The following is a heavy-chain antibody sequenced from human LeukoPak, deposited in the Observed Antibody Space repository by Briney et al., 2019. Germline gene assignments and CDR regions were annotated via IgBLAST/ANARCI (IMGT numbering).Heavy chain of an antibody. Sequence: SETLSLTCAVYGGSFSGYYWSWIRQPPGKGLEWIGEINHSGSTNYNPSLKSRVTISVDTSKNQFSLKLNSVTAADTAVYYCARDETSKGDAFDIWGQGTMVRLF. J-gene: IGHJ3*02. V-gene: IGHV4-34*01. CDR2: INHSGST. CDR3: ARDETSKGDAFDI. CDR1: GGSFSGYY.